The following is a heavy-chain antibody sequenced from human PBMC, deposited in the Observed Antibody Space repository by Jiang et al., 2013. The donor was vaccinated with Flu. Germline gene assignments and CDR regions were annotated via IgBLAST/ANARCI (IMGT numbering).Heavy chain of an antibody. CDR2: INPNSGGT. Sequence: VSCKASGYTFTGYYMHWVRQAPGQGLEWMGWINPNSGGTNYAQKFQGWVTMTRDTSISTAYMELSRLRSDDTAVYYCARDPGDRDHDAFDIWGQGTMVTVSS. J-gene: IGHJ3*02. CDR3: ARDPGDRDHDAFDI. V-gene: IGHV1-2*04. D-gene: IGHD4-17*01. CDR1: GYTFTGYY.